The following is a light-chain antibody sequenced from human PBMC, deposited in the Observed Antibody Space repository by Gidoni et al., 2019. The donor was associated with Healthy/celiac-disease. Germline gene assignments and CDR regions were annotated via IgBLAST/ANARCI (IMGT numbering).Light chain of an antibody. CDR1: QSVSSY. Sequence: EIAFTQSPATLALSPGERAPLSCRASQSVSSYLAWYQQKPGQAPRLLIYDASNRATGIPARFSGSGSGTDFTLTISSLEPEDSAVYYCQQRSNWPLTFGGGTKVEIK. V-gene: IGKV3-11*01. CDR3: QQRSNWPLT. J-gene: IGKJ4*01. CDR2: DAS.